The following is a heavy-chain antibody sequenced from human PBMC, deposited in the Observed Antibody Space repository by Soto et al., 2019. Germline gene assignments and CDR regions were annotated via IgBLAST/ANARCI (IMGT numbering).Heavy chain of an antibody. D-gene: IGHD3-22*01. J-gene: IGHJ6*02. V-gene: IGHV4-34*01. Sequence: SETLSLTCAVYGGSLSGYYWSWIRQPPGKGLEWIGEINHSGSTNYNPSLKSRVTISVDTSKNQFSLKLSSVTAADTAVYYCARGTSNYYDSSPPPYYYGMDVWGQGTTVTVSS. CDR2: INHSGST. CDR1: GGSLSGYY. CDR3: ARGTSNYYDSSPPPYYYGMDV.